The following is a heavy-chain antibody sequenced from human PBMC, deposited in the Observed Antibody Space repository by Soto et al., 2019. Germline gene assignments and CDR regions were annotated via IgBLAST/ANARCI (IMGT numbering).Heavy chain of an antibody. CDR2: MNPNSGNT. CDR1: GYTFTSYD. D-gene: IGHD6-13*01. V-gene: IGHV1-8*01. J-gene: IGHJ4*02. CDR3: ARGGGRARGEAAGSY. Sequence: QVQLVQSGAEVKKPGASVKVSCKASGYTFTSYDINWVRQATGQGLEWMGWMNPNSGNTGYAQKFQGRVTMTRNTSISTAYMGGSRLRSEDTAVYYWARGGGRARGEAAGSYWGQGTLVTVSS.